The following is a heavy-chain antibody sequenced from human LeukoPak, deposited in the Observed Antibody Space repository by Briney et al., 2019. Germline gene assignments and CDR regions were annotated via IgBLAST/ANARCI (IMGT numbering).Heavy chain of an antibody. D-gene: IGHD3-10*01. V-gene: IGHV3-7*01. CDR1: GFTFSSYW. J-gene: IGHJ4*02. CDR3: ARRAYYYGSGNYYTYFDY. CDR2: IKQDGSEK. Sequence: GGSLTLSCAPSGFTFSSYWMSWVRQAPGRGLEWVANIKQDGSEKFYVGSVKGRFTVSRDNAKNSLYLQMNSLRAEDTAVYYCARRAYYYGSGNYYTYFDYWGQGTLVTVSS.